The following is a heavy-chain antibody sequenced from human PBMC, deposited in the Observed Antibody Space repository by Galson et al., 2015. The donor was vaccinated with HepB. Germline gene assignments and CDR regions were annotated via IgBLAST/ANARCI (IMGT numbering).Heavy chain of an antibody. CDR1: GFTFSSYA. Sequence: SLRLSCAASGFTFSSYAMHWVRQAPGKGLEWVAVISYDGSNKYYADSVKGRFTISRDNSKNTLYLQMNSLRAEDTAVYYCARDLPYCSSTSCYFNSPSGAMDVWGKGTTVTVSS. CDR3: ARDLPYCSSTSCYFNSPSGAMDV. CDR2: ISYDGSNK. D-gene: IGHD2-2*01. V-gene: IGHV3-30-3*01. J-gene: IGHJ6*03.